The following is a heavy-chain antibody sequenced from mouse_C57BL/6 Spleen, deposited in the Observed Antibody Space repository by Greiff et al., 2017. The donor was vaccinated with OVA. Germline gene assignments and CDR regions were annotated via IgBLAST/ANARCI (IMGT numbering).Heavy chain of an antibody. CDR1: GYTFTSYG. D-gene: IGHD4-1*01. CDR3: ARENWDGGNYFDY. Sequence: VQLQESGAELARPGASVKLSCKASGYTFTSYGISWVKQRTGQGLEWIGEIYPRSGNTYYNEKFKGKATLTADKSSSTAYMELRSLTSEDSAVYFCARENWDGGNYFDYWGQGTTLTVSS. CDR2: IYPRSGNT. J-gene: IGHJ2*01. V-gene: IGHV1-81*01.